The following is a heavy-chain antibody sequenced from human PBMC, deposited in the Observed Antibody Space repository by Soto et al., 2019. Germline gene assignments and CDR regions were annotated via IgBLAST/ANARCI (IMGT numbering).Heavy chain of an antibody. V-gene: IGHV1-69*06. CDR2: IIPIFGTA. CDR3: AREVQTRSSNRPYGMDV. Sequence: GGSVKVSCKASGGPFSSYAISWVRQAPGQGLEWMGGIIPIFGTANYAQKFQGRVTITADKSTSTAYMELSSLRSEDTAVYYCAREVQTRSSNRPYGMDVWGQGTTVTVSS. J-gene: IGHJ6*01. CDR1: GGPFSSYA. D-gene: IGHD2-2*01.